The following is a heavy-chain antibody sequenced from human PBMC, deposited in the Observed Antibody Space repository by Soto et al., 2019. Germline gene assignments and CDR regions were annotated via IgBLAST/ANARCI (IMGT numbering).Heavy chain of an antibody. CDR2: IYYSGST. D-gene: IGHD3-3*01. CDR3: ARVPPLYDFWSGYYRGEYFDY. V-gene: IGHV4-31*03. J-gene: IGHJ4*02. Sequence: SETLSLTCTVSGGSIISGGYYWSWIHQHPGKGLEWIGYIYYSGSTYYNPSLKSRVTISVDTSKNQFSLKLSSVTAADTAVYYCARVPPLYDFWSGYYRGEYFDYWGQGTLVTVSS. CDR1: GGSIISGGYY.